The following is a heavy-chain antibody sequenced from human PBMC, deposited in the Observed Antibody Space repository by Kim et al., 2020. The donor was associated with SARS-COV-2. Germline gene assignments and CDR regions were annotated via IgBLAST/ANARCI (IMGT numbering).Heavy chain of an antibody. CDR1: GGFISSPNYY. V-gene: IGHV4-61*02. J-gene: IGHJ5*02. Sequence: SETLSLTCSLSGGFISSPNYYWSWIRQPAGKELEWIGRIYSSGTPYYNPSFSNRVTIAIDRAKNQFSLKLTSVSAADTAIYYCVRDPVVGGFRMPHDRWGQGVLVTVPT. D-gene: IGHD2-2*01. CDR3: VRDPVVGGFRMPHDR. CDR2: IYSSGTP.